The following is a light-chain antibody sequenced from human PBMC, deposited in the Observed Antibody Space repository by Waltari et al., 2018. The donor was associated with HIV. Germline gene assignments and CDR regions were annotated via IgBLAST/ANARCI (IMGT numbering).Light chain of an antibody. CDR3: SSYTALSTVL. CDR1: SSDIGASNS. J-gene: IGLJ2*01. Sequence: QTALTQPASVSGSPGQSLTISCPGTSSDIGASNSVSWFQQHPGEAPKLLIHDVNKRPSGVSDRFSGSKSGNAASLTISGLQAEDEADYYCSSYTALSTVLFGGGTKVTVL. V-gene: IGLV2-14*03. CDR2: DVN.